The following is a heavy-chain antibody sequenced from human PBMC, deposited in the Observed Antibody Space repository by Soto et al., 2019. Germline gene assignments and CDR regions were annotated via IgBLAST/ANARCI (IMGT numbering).Heavy chain of an antibody. D-gene: IGHD3-9*01. J-gene: IGHJ4*02. Sequence: QVQLVQSGAEVKKPGASVKVSCKASGYTFSSYYIHWVRQAPGQGLEWIGIIHPNGGSTNYAQNLKGGLTVASDTSTATVYMDLSALTSDDTAMYYCARGLGLGDCWGQGTLVTVSS. V-gene: IGHV1-46*01. CDR1: GYTFSSYY. CDR2: IHPNGGST. CDR3: ARGLGLGDC.